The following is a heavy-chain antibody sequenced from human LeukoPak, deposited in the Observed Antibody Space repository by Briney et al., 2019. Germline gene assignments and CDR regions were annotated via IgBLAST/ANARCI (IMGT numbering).Heavy chain of an antibody. CDR3: ARGKDGLDWYFDL. J-gene: IGHJ2*01. D-gene: IGHD5-24*01. V-gene: IGHV4-59*08. CDR1: GGSISPYY. CDR2: IYYSGST. Sequence: PSETLSLTCTVSGGSISPYYWSWIRQPPGKGLEWIGYIYYSGSTSYNPSLKSRVTISLDTSKNQFSLRLSSMTVADTAVYYCARGKDGLDWYFDLWGRGTLVTVSS.